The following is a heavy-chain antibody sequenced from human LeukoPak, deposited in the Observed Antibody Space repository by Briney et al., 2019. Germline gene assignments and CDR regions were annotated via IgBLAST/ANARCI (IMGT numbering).Heavy chain of an antibody. Sequence: ASVKVSCKASGYTFTGYYMHWVRQAPGQGLEWMGIINPSGGSTSYAQKFQGRVTMTRDTSISTAYMELSRLRSDDTAVYYCARDPRDCSGGSCYFGWGQGTLVTVSS. CDR1: GYTFTGYY. D-gene: IGHD2-15*01. CDR2: INPSGGST. V-gene: IGHV1-2*02. J-gene: IGHJ4*02. CDR3: ARDPRDCSGGSCYFG.